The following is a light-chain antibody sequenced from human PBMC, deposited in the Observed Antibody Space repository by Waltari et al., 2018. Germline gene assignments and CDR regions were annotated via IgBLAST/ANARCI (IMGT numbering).Light chain of an antibody. CDR1: QSISNK. CDR3: QQYNSWPYT. V-gene: IGKV3-15*01. CDR2: DAS. Sequence: EIVMTQSPATLSVSPGERATLSCRASQSISNKLGWYQQKPGQAPRLLIYDASTRATGVPVTFSGSGSGTEFTLTISSLQSEDFVVYYCQQYNSWPYTFGQGTKLEIK. J-gene: IGKJ2*01.